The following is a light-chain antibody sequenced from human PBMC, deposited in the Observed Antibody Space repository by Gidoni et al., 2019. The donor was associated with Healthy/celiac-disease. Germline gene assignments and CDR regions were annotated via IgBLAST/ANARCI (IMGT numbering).Light chain of an antibody. J-gene: IGKJ5*01. CDR3: QHYGSSPREIT. CDR1: QSGSSSY. V-gene: IGKV3-20*01. CDR2: VAS. Sequence: ELVFTQSPATLSLSPGERATLSCRASQSGSSSYLAWYQQKPGQAPRLLIYVASSSATRIPDRFSCSGSGTDFTLTISRLEPEDFAVYYCQHYGSSPREITFGQGTRLEIK.